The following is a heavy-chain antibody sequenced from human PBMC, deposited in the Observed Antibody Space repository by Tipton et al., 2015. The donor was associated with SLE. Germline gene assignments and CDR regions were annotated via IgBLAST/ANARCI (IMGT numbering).Heavy chain of an antibody. Sequence: SLRLSCAVSGFTFSRFGMHWVRQAPGKGLEWVAFIRYDGSYKYYADSVKGRFTVSRDTSKNTLYLQMNSLRADDTAVYYCAILAAAVVIDHWGQGTLVTVSS. CDR1: GFTFSRFG. V-gene: IGHV3-30*02. D-gene: IGHD6-13*01. J-gene: IGHJ4*02. CDR2: IRYDGSYK. CDR3: AILAAAVVIDH.